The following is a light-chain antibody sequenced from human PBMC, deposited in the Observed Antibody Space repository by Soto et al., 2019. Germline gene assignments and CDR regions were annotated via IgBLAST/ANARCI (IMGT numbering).Light chain of an antibody. CDR3: LQDYNYPRT. CDR2: AAS. V-gene: IGKV1-6*01. J-gene: IGKJ1*01. CDR1: QGIRND. Sequence: AIQMTQSPSSLSASVGDRVTITCRASQGIRNDLGWYQQKPGKAPKLLIYAASSLQSGVPSRFSGSGSGTDFTLTISSLETEDFATYYCLQDYNYPRTFGQGTQVDIK.